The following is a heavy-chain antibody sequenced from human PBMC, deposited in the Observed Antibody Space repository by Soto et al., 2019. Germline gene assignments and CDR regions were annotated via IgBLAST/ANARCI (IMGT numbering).Heavy chain of an antibody. CDR3: ARYYFAPGTSQSQFFDY. Sequence: PSETLSLTCTVSGGSISSGDYYWSWIRQPPGKGLEWIGYIYYSGSTYYNPSLKSRVTISVDTSKNQFSLSLNSVSAADTAVYYCARYYFAPGTSQSQFFDYWGQGIQVTVSS. D-gene: IGHD3-10*01. V-gene: IGHV4-30-4*01. CDR1: GGSISSGDYY. J-gene: IGHJ4*02. CDR2: IYYSGST.